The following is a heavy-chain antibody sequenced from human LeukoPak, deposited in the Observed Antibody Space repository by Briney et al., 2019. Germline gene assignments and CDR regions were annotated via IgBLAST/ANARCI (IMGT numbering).Heavy chain of an antibody. D-gene: IGHD1-26*01. CDR3: AKVAEVGATGYYYYMDV. CDR1: GFTVSNNY. V-gene: IGHV3-66*01. J-gene: IGHJ6*03. Sequence: GGSLTLSCAASGFTVSNNYMRWVRQAPGKGLEWVSLIYSGGSTYYADSVKGRFIISRDNSKNTLYLQMNSLRAEDTAVYYCAKVAEVGATGYYYYMDVWGKGTTVTISS. CDR2: IYSGGST.